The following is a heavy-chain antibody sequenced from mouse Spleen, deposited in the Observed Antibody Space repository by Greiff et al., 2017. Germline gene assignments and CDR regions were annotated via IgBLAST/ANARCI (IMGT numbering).Heavy chain of an antibody. CDR3: ARPPYGSSS. CDR1: GYSFTSYW. D-gene: IGHD1-1*01. V-gene: IGHV1-7*01. Sequence: QVQLQQSGAELATPAACVTLSCKVSGYSFTSYWMHWVKQWPGQGLEWLGYINPSGGYTKNNQKFKDKATLTADKSSSTAYMQLSSLTYEDSAVYYCARPPYGSSSWGQGTLVTVSA. CDR2: INPSGGYT. J-gene: IGHJ3*01.